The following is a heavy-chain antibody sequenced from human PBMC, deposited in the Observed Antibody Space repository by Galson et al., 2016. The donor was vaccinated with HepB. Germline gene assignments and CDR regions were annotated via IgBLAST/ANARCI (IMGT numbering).Heavy chain of an antibody. CDR1: GGSISTSRYY. CDR2: IDYSGST. V-gene: IGHV4-39*01. D-gene: IGHD3-22*01. CDR3: ATVEVVGNWFDP. Sequence: SETLSLTCTVSGGSISTSRYYWGWIRQPPGKGLDWIGSIDYSGSTYYNPSLKSRVTISIDTSKNQFSLKLSSVTAADTAVYYCATVEVVGNWFDPWGQGTLVSVSS. J-gene: IGHJ5*02.